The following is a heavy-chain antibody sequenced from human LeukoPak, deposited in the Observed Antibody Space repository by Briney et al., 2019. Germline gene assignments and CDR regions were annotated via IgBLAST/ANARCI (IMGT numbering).Heavy chain of an antibody. CDR2: IYYSGST. V-gene: IGHV4-39*01. CDR1: GGSISSSSYY. J-gene: IGHJ5*02. D-gene: IGHD2-2*01. Sequence: SETLSLTCTVSGGSISSSSYYWGWIRQSPGKGLEWIGSIYYSGSTYYNPSLKSRVTISVDTSKNQFSLKLSSVTAADTAVYYCARPTWGSSTSWILTWGQGTLVTVSS. CDR3: ARPTWGSSTSWILT.